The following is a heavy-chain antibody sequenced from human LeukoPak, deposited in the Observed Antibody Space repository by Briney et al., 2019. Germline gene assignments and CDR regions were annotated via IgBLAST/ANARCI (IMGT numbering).Heavy chain of an antibody. CDR1: GVSISSAC. Sequence: SETLSLTCSVSGVSISSACWSWVRQPPGKGLEWIGSFYYGDTAKYNPSLKSRVTMSVDTSNNQFSLKLTSVTAADTAVYFCARGSTRPDDWGQGTLVTVSS. CDR3: ARGSTRPDD. J-gene: IGHJ4*02. CDR2: FYYGDTA. V-gene: IGHV4-59*01. D-gene: IGHD2-2*01.